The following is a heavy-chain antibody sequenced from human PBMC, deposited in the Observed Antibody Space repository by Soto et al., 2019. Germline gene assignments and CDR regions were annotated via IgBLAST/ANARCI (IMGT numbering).Heavy chain of an antibody. CDR2: ISSSGGST. V-gene: IGHV3-48*03. CDR3: ARDLVAAAADY. J-gene: IGHJ4*02. D-gene: IGHD6-13*01. Sequence: EVQLVESGGALVQPGGSLRLSCAASGFTFSSYEMNWVRQAPGKGLEWVSYISSSGGSTYYADSVKGRFTISRDNAKNSVYLKMNSLRAEDTAVYYCARDLVAAAADYWGQGTLVNVSS. CDR1: GFTFSSYE.